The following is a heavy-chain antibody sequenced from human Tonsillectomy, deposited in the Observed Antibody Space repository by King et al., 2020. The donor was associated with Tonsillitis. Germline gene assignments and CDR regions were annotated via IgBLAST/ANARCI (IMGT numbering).Heavy chain of an antibody. CDR3: TTVRWMITLGGVIAINSDY. J-gene: IGHJ4*02. V-gene: IGHV3-15*01. Sequence: VQLVESGGGLVKPGGSLRLSCAASGFTFSNAWMSWVRQAPGKGLEWVGRIKSKTDGGKTDYAAPVKGRLTISRDDSKNTLYLQMNSLKTEDTAVYYCTTVRWMITLGGVIAINSDYWGQGTLVTVSS. CDR1: GFTFSNAW. D-gene: IGHD3-16*02. CDR2: IKSKTDGGKT.